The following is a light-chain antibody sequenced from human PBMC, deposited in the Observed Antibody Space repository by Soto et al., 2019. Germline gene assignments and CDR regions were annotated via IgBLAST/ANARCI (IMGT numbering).Light chain of an antibody. CDR1: SSNIGAGYD. Sequence: QSVLTQPPSASGAPGQRVTISCTGRSSNIGAGYDVHWYQQLPGKAPKLLIYGNSNRPSGVPDRFSGSKSGTSASLAIAGLQAEEEADHYCQSYDASRSGWVFGAGTKLTVL. V-gene: IGLV1-40*01. CDR2: GNS. J-gene: IGLJ3*02. CDR3: QSYDASRSGWV.